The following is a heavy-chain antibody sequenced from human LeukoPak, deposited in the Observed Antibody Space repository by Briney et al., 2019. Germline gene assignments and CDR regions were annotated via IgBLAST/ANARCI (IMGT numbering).Heavy chain of an antibody. Sequence: GGSLGLSCAASGFTFSSYGMHWVRQAPGKGLEWVAVISYDGSNKYYADSVMGRFTISRDNSKNTLYLQMNSLRAEDTAVYYCAKDRKQQLALPEHWGQGTLVTVSS. V-gene: IGHV3-30*18. J-gene: IGHJ1*01. CDR1: GFTFSSYG. CDR3: AKDRKQQLALPEH. D-gene: IGHD6-13*01. CDR2: ISYDGSNK.